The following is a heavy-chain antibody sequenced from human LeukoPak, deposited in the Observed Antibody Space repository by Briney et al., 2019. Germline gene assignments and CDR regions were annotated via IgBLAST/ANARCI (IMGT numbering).Heavy chain of an antibody. D-gene: IGHD6-19*01. Sequence: ASVKVSCKVSGYPLTEISIHWVRQTPGEGLEWIGGFDYEDGQTIYAQNVQGRAIMTEDTSTDTAYMELHSLRSEDTAAYYCATRPSVPLAGTRWYFDFWGQGTLVTVSA. CDR2: FDYEDGQT. CDR1: GYPLTEIS. J-gene: IGHJ4*02. CDR3: ATRPSVPLAGTRWYFDF. V-gene: IGHV1-24*01.